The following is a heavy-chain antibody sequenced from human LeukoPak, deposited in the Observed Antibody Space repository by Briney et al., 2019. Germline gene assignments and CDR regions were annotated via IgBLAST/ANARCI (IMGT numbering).Heavy chain of an antibody. CDR1: GFTFSSYY. D-gene: IGHD3-10*01. CDR2: IKQDESEK. CDR3: ARESRSGSCSYFCFYDY. Sequence: GESLTLSCAASGFTFSSYYMSWIRQAPGKGLEWIANIKQDESEKYYLDSVKRRFTISRDNAKSSMYLQMNSLGVEDTAVYYCARESRSGSCSYFCFYDYWGQGTLVTVSS. J-gene: IGHJ4*02. V-gene: IGHV3-7*01.